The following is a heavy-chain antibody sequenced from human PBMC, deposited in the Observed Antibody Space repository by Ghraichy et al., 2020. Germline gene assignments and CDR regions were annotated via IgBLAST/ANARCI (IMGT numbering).Heavy chain of an antibody. J-gene: IGHJ4*02. D-gene: IGHD6-19*01. CDR1: GFSFSDYS. V-gene: IGHV3-48*01. Sequence: GGSLRLSCEGSGFSFSDYSMIWVRLTPRKALEWVSYITGSSITIFYTDSVKGRFTISRDNAKNSLYLQMNNLTAEDTAVYYCARDSSSGWFNGYYFDYWGQGILVTVSS. CDR2: ITGSSITI. CDR3: ARDSSSGWFNGYYFDY.